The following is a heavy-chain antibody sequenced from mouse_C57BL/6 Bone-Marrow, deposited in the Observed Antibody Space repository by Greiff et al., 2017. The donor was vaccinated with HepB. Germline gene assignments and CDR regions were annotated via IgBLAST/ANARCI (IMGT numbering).Heavy chain of an antibody. Sequence: EVQLVESEGGLVQPGSSMKLSCTASGFTFSDYYMAWVRQVPEKGLEWVAKINYDGSSTYYLDSLKSRFIISRDNAKNILYLQMSSLKSEDTATYYCAREGTTVVATDWYFDVWGTGTTVTVSS. CDR3: AREGTTVVATDWYFDV. V-gene: IGHV5-16*01. CDR1: GFTFSDYY. D-gene: IGHD1-1*01. CDR2: INYDGSST. J-gene: IGHJ1*03.